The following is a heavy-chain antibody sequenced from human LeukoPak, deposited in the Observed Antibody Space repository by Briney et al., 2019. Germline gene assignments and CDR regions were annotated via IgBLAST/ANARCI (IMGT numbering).Heavy chain of an antibody. J-gene: IGHJ4*02. CDR3: AKEAVVGARYYFDY. CDR2: ITGDGDST. V-gene: IGHV3-43*02. D-gene: IGHD1-26*01. Sequence: GGSLKLSCVASGFTFSDSAIHWVRQAPGKGLEWVSLITGDGDSTYYADSVKGRFTISRDNSKNSLYLQVNNLRTEDTALYYCAKEAVVGARYYFDYWGQGSLVTVSS. CDR1: GFTFSDSA.